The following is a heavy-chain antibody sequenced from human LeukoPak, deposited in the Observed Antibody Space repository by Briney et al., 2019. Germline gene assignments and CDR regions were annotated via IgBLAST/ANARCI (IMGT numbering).Heavy chain of an antibody. CDR2: ISGSGRNT. J-gene: IGHJ4*02. CDR1: GFAFSSYA. V-gene: IGHV3-23*01. Sequence: GSLRLSCASSGFAFSSYAMNWVRQAPVKGLEGVSAISGSGRNTYYADSVKGRFTISRDNSNDTLYLQMTSLRAEDSAVYYCATNYYDSSGYYPDFDYWGQGAPVTVSS. D-gene: IGHD3-22*01. CDR3: ATNYYDSSGYYPDFDY.